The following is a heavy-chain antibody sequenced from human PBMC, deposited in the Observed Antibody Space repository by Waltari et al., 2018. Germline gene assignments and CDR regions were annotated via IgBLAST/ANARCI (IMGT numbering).Heavy chain of an antibody. D-gene: IGHD6-13*01. Sequence: EVLLVESGGDLVQPGGSLRLSCATSGISFSQYWMRWVRQSPGKGLEWVATIKHDGTDKYYVDSVKGRFTVSRDNAKSSLYLQMNSLRVEDTAIYYCARDQADGTIAYFEYWGQGTLVTVSS. CDR2: IKHDGTDK. CDR3: ARDQADGTIAYFEY. J-gene: IGHJ4*02. V-gene: IGHV3-7*01. CDR1: GISFSQYW.